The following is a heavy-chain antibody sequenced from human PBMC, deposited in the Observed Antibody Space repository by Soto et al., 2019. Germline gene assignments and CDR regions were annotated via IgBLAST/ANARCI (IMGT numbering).Heavy chain of an antibody. Sequence: QVQLQESGPGLVKPSETLSLTCTVSGGSISSYYWSWIRQPPGKRLEGIGYIYYSGSTNYNPSLKSRVTISVDTSKNQCSLELRSVTAADTAVYYCARDSVGSGYDWGQGTLVTVSS. V-gene: IGHV4-59*01. CDR2: IYYSGST. J-gene: IGHJ4*02. CDR3: ARDSVGSGYD. CDR1: GGSISSYY. D-gene: IGHD5-12*01.